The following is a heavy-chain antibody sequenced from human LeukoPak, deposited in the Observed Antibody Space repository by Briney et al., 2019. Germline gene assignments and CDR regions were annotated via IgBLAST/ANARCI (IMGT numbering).Heavy chain of an antibody. CDR3: ARRLELPYYYYGMDV. Sequence: ASVKVSCKASGYTFTSYDINWVRQATGQGLEWMGLMNPNSGNTGYAQKFQGRVTMTRNTSISTAYMELSSLRSEDTAVYYCARRLELPYYYYGMDVWGQGTTVTVSS. D-gene: IGHD3-10*01. V-gene: IGHV1-8*01. J-gene: IGHJ6*02. CDR1: GYTFTSYD. CDR2: MNPNSGNT.